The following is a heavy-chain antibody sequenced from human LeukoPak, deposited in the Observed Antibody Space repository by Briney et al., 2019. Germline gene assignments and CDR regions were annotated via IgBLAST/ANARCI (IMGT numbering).Heavy chain of an antibody. CDR1: GFTFRSYA. V-gene: IGHV3-23*01. J-gene: IGHJ4*02. D-gene: IGHD2-2*02. CDR3: AIQIVGVPATIRGACDY. CDR2: ICGGGGST. Sequence: PGGSLRLSCAASGFTFRSYAMCWVRQAPGKGLGWVSSICGGGGSTYYADSVRGRFTISRDNSKNTLYLQTENLRTEDWAVDCCAIQIVGVPATIRGACDYGGQGKPVTVSS.